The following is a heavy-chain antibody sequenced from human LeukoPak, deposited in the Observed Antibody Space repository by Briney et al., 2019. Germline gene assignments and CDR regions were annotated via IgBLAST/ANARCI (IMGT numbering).Heavy chain of an antibody. CDR2: IYYSGIT. CDR1: GGSISRSDHY. Sequence: SQTLSLTCSVSGGSISRSDHYWSWIRQPPGKGLEWIGYIYYSGITYYNPSLKSRVTISVDTSKNQFSLKLSSVTAADTAVYYCARGTRRFLELGYWGQGTLVTVSS. J-gene: IGHJ4*02. D-gene: IGHD3-3*01. V-gene: IGHV4-30-4*01. CDR3: ARGTRRFLELGY.